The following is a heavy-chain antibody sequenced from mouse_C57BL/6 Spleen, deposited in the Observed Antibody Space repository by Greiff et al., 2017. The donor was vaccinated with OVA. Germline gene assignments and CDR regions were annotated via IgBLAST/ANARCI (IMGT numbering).Heavy chain of an antibody. Sequence: QVQLQQSGPELVKPGASVKISCKASGYAFSSSWMNWVKQRPGKGLEWIGRIYPGGGDPNYNGKFKGKATLPADKSSSQAYMQLSSLTSEDYAVYFYAGWNSGYRTGDWGEGTTLTVSS. V-gene: IGHV1-82*01. CDR1: GYAFSSSW. CDR2: IYPGGGDP. CDR3: AGWNSGYRTGD. J-gene: IGHJ2*01. D-gene: IGHD3-2*02.